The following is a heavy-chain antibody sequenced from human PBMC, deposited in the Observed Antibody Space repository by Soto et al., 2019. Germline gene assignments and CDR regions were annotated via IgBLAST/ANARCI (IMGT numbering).Heavy chain of an antibody. Sequence: PSETLSLTCTVSGGSMRRSSYYWGWIRQTPGTGLEWIASISYSGMPYYRHSLKGRVAISLDRSQNQFSLKLSSVTAADTAVYYCARGRNRAGDYWGQGTLVTVSS. D-gene: IGHD3-10*01. CDR1: GGSMRRSSYY. V-gene: IGHV4-39*01. CDR3: ARGRNRAGDY. CDR2: ISYSGMP. J-gene: IGHJ4*02.